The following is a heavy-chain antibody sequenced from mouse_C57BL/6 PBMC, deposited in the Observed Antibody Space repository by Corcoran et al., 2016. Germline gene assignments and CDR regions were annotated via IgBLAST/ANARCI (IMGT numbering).Heavy chain of an antibody. D-gene: IGHD4-1*01. CDR3: ARRLTGTGCYFDY. CDR2: INTYSGVP. V-gene: IGHV9-3*01. J-gene: IGHJ2*01. Sequence: QIQLVQSGPELKKPGETVKISCKDSGYTFTTYGMSWVKQAPGKGLKWMGWINTYSGVPTYADDFKGRFAFSLETSASTAYLQINNLKNEDTATYFCARRLTGTGCYFDYWGQGTTLTVSS. CDR1: GYTFTTYG.